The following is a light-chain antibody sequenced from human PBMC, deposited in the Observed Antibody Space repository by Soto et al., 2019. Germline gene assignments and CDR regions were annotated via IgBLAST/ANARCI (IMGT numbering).Light chain of an antibody. V-gene: IGKV3-20*01. CDR3: QHYGSSPVT. J-gene: IGKJ3*01. CDR1: QSVSSSY. Sequence: EIVLTQSPGTLSLSPGERATLSCRASQSVSSSYLAWYQQKPGQAPRLLIYGASSRATGIPDRFSGSGSGTVFTLTISILEPEDFAVYYYQHYGSSPVTFGPGTKVDIK. CDR2: GAS.